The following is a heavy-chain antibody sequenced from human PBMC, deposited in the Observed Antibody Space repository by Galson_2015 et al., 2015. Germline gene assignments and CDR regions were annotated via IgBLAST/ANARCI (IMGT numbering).Heavy chain of an antibody. V-gene: IGHV3-21*01. CDR1: GFTFTSYS. D-gene: IGHD5-12*01. CDR2: ISSSSRYI. J-gene: IGHJ4*02. Sequence: SLRLSCAASGFTFTSYSMNWVRQAPGKGLEWVSSISSSSRYIYYADSMKGRFTISRDNAKSSLYLQMNSLRAEDTAVYYCAIGGIVATITTYFDYWGQGTLVTVSS. CDR3: AIGGIVATITTYFDY.